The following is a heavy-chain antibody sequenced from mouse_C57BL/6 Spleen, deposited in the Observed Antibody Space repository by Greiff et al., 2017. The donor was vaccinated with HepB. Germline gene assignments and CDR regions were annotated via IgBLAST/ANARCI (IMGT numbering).Heavy chain of an antibody. J-gene: IGHJ4*01. V-gene: IGHV5-6*01. D-gene: IGHD1-1*01. CDR2: ISSGGSYT. Sequence: EVNVVESGGDLVKPGGSLKLSCAASGFTFSSYGMSWVRQTPDKRLEWVATISSGGSYTYYPDSVKGRFTISRDNAKNTLDLQRSSLKSEDTAMYYCARAPITTVVEGMDYWGQGTSVTVSS. CDR3: ARAPITTVVEGMDY. CDR1: GFTFSSYG.